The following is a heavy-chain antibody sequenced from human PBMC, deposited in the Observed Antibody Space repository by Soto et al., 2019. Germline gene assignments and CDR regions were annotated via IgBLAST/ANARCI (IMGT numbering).Heavy chain of an antibody. CDR3: ARDGDFWRGYHPPDY. D-gene: IGHD3-3*01. CDR2: ISSSSSTI. CDR1: GFTFSSYS. Sequence: EVQLVESGGGLVQPGGSLRLSCAASGFTFSSYSMNWVRQAPGKGLEWVSYISSSSSTIYYADSVKGRFTISRDNAKNSLYLQMNSLRDEDTAVYYCARDGDFWRGYHPPDYWGQGTLVTVSS. V-gene: IGHV3-48*02. J-gene: IGHJ4*02.